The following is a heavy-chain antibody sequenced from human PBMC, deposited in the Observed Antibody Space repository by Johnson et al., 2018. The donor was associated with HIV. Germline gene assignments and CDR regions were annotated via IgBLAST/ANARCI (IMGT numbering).Heavy chain of an antibody. D-gene: IGHD5/OR15-5a*01. J-gene: IGHJ3*02. Sequence: VQLVESGGDLVQPGGSLRLSCAGSGFTFRRYGMSWVRQAPGKGPEWVSTIGGSGVNTYSADSVKGRFTISRDNSKNTLYLQMNSRRADDTAVYYCAKDWGGAFYDEDAFDTWGQGTMVTVSS. CDR3: AKDWGGAFYDEDAFDT. CDR1: GFTFRRYG. V-gene: IGHV3-23*04. CDR2: IGGSGVNT.